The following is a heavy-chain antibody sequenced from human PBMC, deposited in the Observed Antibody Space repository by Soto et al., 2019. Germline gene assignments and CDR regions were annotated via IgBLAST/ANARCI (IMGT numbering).Heavy chain of an antibody. CDR3: ATGVIWIGYFTVDS. D-gene: IGHD3-3*01. CDR1: GGSFSNSA. Sequence: QEQLVQSGAEVKKPGSSVKVSCKASGGSFSNSAIGWVRQAPGQGLEWVGGIIPRFATANYARKFRGRVTITADESTFTAYMELSSLRSEDTAIYYCATGVIWIGYFTVDSWGQGTRVTVSS. J-gene: IGHJ4*02. V-gene: IGHV1-69*01. CDR2: IIPRFATA.